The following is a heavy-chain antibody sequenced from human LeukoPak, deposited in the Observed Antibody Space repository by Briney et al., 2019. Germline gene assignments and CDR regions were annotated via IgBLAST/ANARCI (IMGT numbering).Heavy chain of an antibody. Sequence: GGSLRLSCAASGFTFSSYGMHWVRQAPGKGLEWVAVISYDGSNKYYADSVKGRFTISRGNSKNTLYLQMNSLRAEDTAVYYCANLDDLHCSSTSCHDAFDIWGQGTMVTVSS. V-gene: IGHV3-30*18. CDR2: ISYDGSNK. CDR3: ANLDDLHCSSTSCHDAFDI. J-gene: IGHJ3*02. CDR1: GFTFSSYG. D-gene: IGHD2-2*01.